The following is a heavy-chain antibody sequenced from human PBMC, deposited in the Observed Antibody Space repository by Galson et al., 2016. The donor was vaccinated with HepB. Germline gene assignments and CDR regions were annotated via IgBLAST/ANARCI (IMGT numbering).Heavy chain of an antibody. Sequence: SLRLSCAASGFAFGDFAIHWVRQAPGKGLAWVAVTSYDGNIKYYADSVRGRFTISRDNSRNMVFLQMNSLRPEDSATYLCAREIAVDNKIAGTDSWGQGTLVTVSS. CDR3: AREIAVDNKIAGTDS. D-gene: IGHD6-19*01. CDR2: TSYDGNIK. J-gene: IGHJ5*01. CDR1: GFAFGDFA. V-gene: IGHV3-30*04.